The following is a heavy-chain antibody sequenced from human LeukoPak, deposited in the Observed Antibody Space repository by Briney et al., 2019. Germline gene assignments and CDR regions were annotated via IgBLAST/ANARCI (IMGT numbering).Heavy chain of an antibody. D-gene: IGHD2-15*01. CDR2: IGAYNADT. J-gene: IGHJ4*02. Sequence: ASLKVSCEPSRYTFSRFAIRWVRQAPGQKLEWMRWIGAYNADTNYAQKFQGRVTMTTDTSTSTAYMDLRSLKSDDTAVYYCTRDHCRGDNCPSFDYWGQGTLVTVSS. V-gene: IGHV1-18*04. CDR1: RYTFSRFA. CDR3: TRDHCRGDNCPSFDY.